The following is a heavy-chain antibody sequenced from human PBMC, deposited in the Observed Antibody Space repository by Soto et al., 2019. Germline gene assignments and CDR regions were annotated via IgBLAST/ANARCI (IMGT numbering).Heavy chain of an antibody. Sequence: ASVKVSCKASGYTFTSYGISWVRQAPGQGLEWMGIINPSGGSTSYAQKFQGRVTMTRDTSTSTVYMELSSLRSEDTAVYYCARADDLPFFDYWGQGTLVTVSS. CDR2: INPSGGST. J-gene: IGHJ4*02. V-gene: IGHV1-46*03. CDR1: GYTFTSYG. D-gene: IGHD2-21*02. CDR3: ARADDLPFFDY.